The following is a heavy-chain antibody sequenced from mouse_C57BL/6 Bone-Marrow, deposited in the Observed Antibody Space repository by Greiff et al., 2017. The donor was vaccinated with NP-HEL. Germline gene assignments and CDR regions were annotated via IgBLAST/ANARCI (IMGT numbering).Heavy chain of an antibody. V-gene: IGHV1-81*01. J-gene: IGHJ3*01. CDR2: IYPRSGNT. CDR1: GYTFTSYG. Sequence: VKLQESGAELARPGASVKLSCKASGYTFTSYGISWVKQRTGQGLEWIGEIYPRSGNTYYNEKFKGKATLTADKSSSTAYMELRSLTSEDSAVYFCARKGYYGAWFAYWGQGTLVTVSA. CDR3: ARKGYYGAWFAY. D-gene: IGHD1-1*01.